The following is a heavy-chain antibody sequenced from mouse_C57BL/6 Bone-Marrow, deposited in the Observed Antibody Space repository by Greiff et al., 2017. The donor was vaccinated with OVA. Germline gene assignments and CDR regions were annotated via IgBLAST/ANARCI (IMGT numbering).Heavy chain of an antibody. CDR2: IYPGSGST. V-gene: IGHV1-55*01. CDR1: GYTFTSYW. CDR3: ARWDDYGDYAMDY. D-gene: IGHD2-4*01. Sequence: QVQLQQPGAELVKPGASVKMSCKASGYTFTSYWITWVKQRPGQGLEWIGDIYPGSGSTNYNEKFKSKATLTVDTSSSTAYMQLSSLTSEDSAVYYCARWDDYGDYAMDYWGQGTSVTVSS. J-gene: IGHJ4*01.